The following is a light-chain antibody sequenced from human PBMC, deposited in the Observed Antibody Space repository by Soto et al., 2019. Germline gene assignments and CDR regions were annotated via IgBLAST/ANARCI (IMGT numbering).Light chain of an antibody. J-gene: IGLJ2*01. V-gene: IGLV2-14*01. CDR2: AVS. CDR1: SSDVGGSNF. Sequence: QSALTQPASVSGSPGQSITISCTGTSSDVGGSNFVSWYQHHPGKAPKLMIYAVSNRPSGVSNRFSGSKSGNTASLTISGLQAEDEADYYCISYTRSTTLVVFGGGTQLTVL. CDR3: ISYTRSTTLVV.